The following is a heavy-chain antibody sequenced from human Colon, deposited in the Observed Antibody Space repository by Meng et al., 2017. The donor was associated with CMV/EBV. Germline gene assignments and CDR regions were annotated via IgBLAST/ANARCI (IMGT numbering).Heavy chain of an antibody. J-gene: IGHJ4*02. CDR3: AKSYSSGLVGRFDY. V-gene: IGHV3-23*01. CDR2: ISGSGGST. CDR1: GFTFTSYA. D-gene: IGHD3-22*01. Sequence: GLLLVSGGGWVQPGGSLRLSCAASGFTFTSYAMAWVRQAPGKGLEWVSAISGSGGSTYYADSVKGRFDISRDNSKNTLYLQMNSLRAEDTAVYYCAKSYSSGLVGRFDYWGQGTLVTVSS.